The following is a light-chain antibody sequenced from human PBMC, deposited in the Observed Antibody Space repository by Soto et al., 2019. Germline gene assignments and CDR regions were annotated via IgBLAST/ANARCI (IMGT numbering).Light chain of an antibody. J-gene: IGKJ1*01. Sequence: EIVITQSPATLSVSPGERAALSCRASQTVNINLVLYQQKPGQAPRPLIYGASTRATGVPARFSGGGSGTEFTLTISSLQSEDFAVYYCQQFHNWPRTFGQGTKVDIX. V-gene: IGKV3-15*01. CDR1: QTVNIN. CDR2: GAS. CDR3: QQFHNWPRT.